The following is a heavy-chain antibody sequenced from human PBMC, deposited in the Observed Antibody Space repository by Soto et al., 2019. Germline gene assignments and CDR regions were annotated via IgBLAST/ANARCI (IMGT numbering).Heavy chain of an antibody. CDR1: GGSISSSSYY. CDR2: IYYSGST. Sequence: SETLSLTCTVSGGSISSSSYYWGWIRQPPGKGLEWIGSIYYSGSTYYNPSLKSRVTISVDTSKNQFSLKLSSVTAADTAVYYCARHLHCSGGSCYGNDNWFDPWGQGTLVTVSS. J-gene: IGHJ5*02. D-gene: IGHD2-15*01. CDR3: ARHLHCSGGSCYGNDNWFDP. V-gene: IGHV4-39*01.